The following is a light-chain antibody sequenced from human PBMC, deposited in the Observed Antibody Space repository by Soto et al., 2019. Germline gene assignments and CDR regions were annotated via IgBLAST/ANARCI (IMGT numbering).Light chain of an antibody. Sequence: QSVLPQPASVSGSPGQSITIPCTGTSSDIGGYDYVSWYQQRPGKAPKLMIYDVTNRPSGVSNRFSGSKSGDTASLTISGLQAEDEVDDNCRSYTSTNSHLVFGTGTKVAVL. CDR3: RSYTSTNSHLV. CDR1: SSDIGGYDY. V-gene: IGLV2-14*01. J-gene: IGLJ1*01. CDR2: DVT.